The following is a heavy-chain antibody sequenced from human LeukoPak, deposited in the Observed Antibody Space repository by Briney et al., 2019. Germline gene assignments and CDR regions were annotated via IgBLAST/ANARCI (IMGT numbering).Heavy chain of an antibody. CDR1: GFTFSRYA. D-gene: IGHD4-23*01. CDR3: VKGHGYGGWYCFDY. V-gene: IGHV3-64D*06. CDR2: ISSNGGST. J-gene: IGHJ4*02. Sequence: PGGSLRLSCSASGFTFSRYAMHWVRQAPGKGLEYVSRISSNGGSTYYADSVKGRFTISRDNSKNTLYLQMSSLRAEDTAVCYCVKGHGYGGWYCFDYWGQGTLATVSS.